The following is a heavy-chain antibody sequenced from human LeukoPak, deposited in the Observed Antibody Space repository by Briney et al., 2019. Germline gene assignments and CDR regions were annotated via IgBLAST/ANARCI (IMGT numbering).Heavy chain of an antibody. Sequence: WASVKVSCKASGGTFSSYAISWVRQAPGQGLEWMGGIIPIFGTANYAQKFQGRVTITADESTSTAYMELSSLRSEDTAVYYCARVLRIVVVPAAQGAFDIWGQGTMVTVSS. CDR1: GGTFSSYA. J-gene: IGHJ3*02. CDR3: ARVLRIVVVPAAQGAFDI. D-gene: IGHD2-2*01. V-gene: IGHV1-69*01. CDR2: IIPIFGTA.